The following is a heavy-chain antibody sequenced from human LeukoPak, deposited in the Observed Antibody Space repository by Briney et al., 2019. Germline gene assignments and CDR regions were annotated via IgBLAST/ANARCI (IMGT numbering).Heavy chain of an antibody. D-gene: IGHD2-8*02. CDR1: GYTFSTYG. CDR3: ARMLSSRATGGWYFDL. Sequence: ASVKVSCKASGYTFSTYGISWVRQAPGQGLEWMGWPSDYNDNTNYAQKFQGRVTMTTDTSTNTACMELRSLRSDDTAVYYCARMLSSRATGGWYFDLWGRGALLTVSS. CDR2: PSDYNDNT. V-gene: IGHV1-18*01. J-gene: IGHJ2*01.